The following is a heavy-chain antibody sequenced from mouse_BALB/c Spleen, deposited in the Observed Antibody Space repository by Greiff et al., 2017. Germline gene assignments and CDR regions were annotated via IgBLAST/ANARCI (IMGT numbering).Heavy chain of an antibody. J-gene: IGHJ3*01. V-gene: IGHV5-9-3*01. CDR2: ISSGGSYT. CDR3: ARDRDGYDVPWFAY. D-gene: IGHD2-2*01. Sequence: EVQGVESGGGLVKPGGSLKLSCAASGFTFSSYAMSWVRQTPEKRLEWVATISSGGSYTYYPDSVKGRFTISRDNAKNTLYLQMSSLKSEDTAMYYCARDRDGYDVPWFAYWGQGTLVTVSA. CDR1: GFTFSSYA.